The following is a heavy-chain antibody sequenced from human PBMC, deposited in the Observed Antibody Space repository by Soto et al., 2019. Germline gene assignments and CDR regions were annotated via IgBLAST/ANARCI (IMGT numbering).Heavy chain of an antibody. CDR3: ARRGSAVSVATGFDP. Sequence: QLHLHESGPGLVKPSATLSLTCTVSGGSISTSTYFWDWIRQPPGKGLEWIGSIYYIGNTYYNPSLKSRVTISIDTSENQCSRRLNSVTAADTAVYFGARRGSAVSVATGFDPWGQGTPVTVSS. J-gene: IGHJ5*02. CDR2: IYYIGNT. CDR1: GGSISTSTYF. V-gene: IGHV4-39*01. D-gene: IGHD1-1*01.